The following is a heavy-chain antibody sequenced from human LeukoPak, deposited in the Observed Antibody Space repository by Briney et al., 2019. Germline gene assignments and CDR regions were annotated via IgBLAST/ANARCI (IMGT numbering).Heavy chain of an antibody. Sequence: GGSLRLSCAASGFTFSSYAMTWVRQAPGKGLEWVSSISGSGGSTNYADSVKGRFTISRDNSQNTLYLQMNSLRPEDTAVYYCAPRPTVTIDYWGQGTLVTVSS. CDR3: APRPTVTIDY. D-gene: IGHD4-17*01. J-gene: IGHJ4*02. V-gene: IGHV3-23*01. CDR1: GFTFSSYA. CDR2: ISGSGGST.